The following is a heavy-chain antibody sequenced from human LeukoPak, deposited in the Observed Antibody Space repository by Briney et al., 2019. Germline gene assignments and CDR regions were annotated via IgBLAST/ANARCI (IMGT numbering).Heavy chain of an antibody. CDR3: ARDLYYYDSSGYLR. CDR2: IYSGGNT. Sequence: PGGSLRLSCAASGFTVSSNYMSWVRLAPGKGLEWVSVIYSGGNTYYADSVRGRFTISRDNSENTLYLQMNSLRAEDTAVYYCARDLYYYDSSGYLRWGQGTLVTVSS. J-gene: IGHJ4*02. CDR1: GFTVSSNY. D-gene: IGHD3-22*01. V-gene: IGHV3-53*01.